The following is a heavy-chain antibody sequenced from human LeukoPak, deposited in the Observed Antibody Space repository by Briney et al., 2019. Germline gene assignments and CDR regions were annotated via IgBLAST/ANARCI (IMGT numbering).Heavy chain of an antibody. Sequence: GGSLRLSCAVSGFTFSNHWMYWVRQVPGKGLVCVSAIKTDGTITNYADSVKGRFTISRDNAKNTLYLQMNGPRAEDTAIYYCVTTWGDYWGQGTLVTVSS. CDR3: VTTWGDY. D-gene: IGHD3-16*01. CDR1: GFTFSNHW. V-gene: IGHV3-74*01. CDR2: IKTDGTIT. J-gene: IGHJ4*02.